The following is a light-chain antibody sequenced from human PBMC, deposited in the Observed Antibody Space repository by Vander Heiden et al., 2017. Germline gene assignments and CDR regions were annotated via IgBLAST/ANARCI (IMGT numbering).Light chain of an antibody. J-gene: IGLJ3*02. V-gene: IGLV2-23*02. Sequence: QSALTQPASVSGSPGQSITISCTGTSSDVGTYNLVSWYQHHPGKAPKLIIYEVNRRPLGVSNRFSGSKSGNTASLTISGLQAEDEADYHCCSYAGSKSMVFGGGTRLTVL. CDR3: CSYAGSKSMV. CDR2: EVN. CDR1: SSDVGTYNL.